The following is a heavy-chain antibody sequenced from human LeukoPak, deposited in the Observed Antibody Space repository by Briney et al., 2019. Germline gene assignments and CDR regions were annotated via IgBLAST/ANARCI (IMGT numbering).Heavy chain of an antibody. V-gene: IGHV3-23*01. CDR3: AKTPLRYYDSSGPGYYFDY. CDR1: GFTFSSYA. J-gene: IGHJ4*02. Sequence: GGSLRLSCAASGFTFSSYAMSWVRQAPGKGLEWVSAISGSGGSTYYADSVKGRFTISRDNSENTLYLQMNSLRAEDTAVYYCAKTPLRYYDSSGPGYYFDYWGQGTLVTVSS. D-gene: IGHD3-22*01. CDR2: ISGSGGST.